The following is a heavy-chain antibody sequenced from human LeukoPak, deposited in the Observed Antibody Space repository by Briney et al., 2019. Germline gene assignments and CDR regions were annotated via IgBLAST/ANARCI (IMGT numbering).Heavy chain of an antibody. CDR3: ARDSSVVDY. J-gene: IGHJ4*02. CDR2: ISGSGSTT. CDR1: GFTFSDYY. Sequence: GGSLRLSCAASGFTFSDYYMSWIRQAPGKGLEWVSHISGSGSTTYYADSVKDRFSISRDNAKNSLYLQMNSLRAEDTAVYYCARDSSVVDYWGQGTLVTVSS. V-gene: IGHV3-11*01. D-gene: IGHD4-23*01.